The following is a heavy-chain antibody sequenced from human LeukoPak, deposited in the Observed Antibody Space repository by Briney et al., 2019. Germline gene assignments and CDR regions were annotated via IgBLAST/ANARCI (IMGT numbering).Heavy chain of an antibody. V-gene: IGHV4-59*01. CDR2: IYCSGST. CDR1: GGSISSYY. CDR3: ARGASGSYFWFDP. J-gene: IGHJ5*02. D-gene: IGHD1-26*01. Sequence: KPSETLSLTCTVSGGSISSYYWSWIRQPPGKGLEWIGYIYCSGSTNYNPSLKSRVTISVDTSKNQFSLKLSSVTAADTAVYYCARGASGSYFWFDPWGQGTLVTVSS.